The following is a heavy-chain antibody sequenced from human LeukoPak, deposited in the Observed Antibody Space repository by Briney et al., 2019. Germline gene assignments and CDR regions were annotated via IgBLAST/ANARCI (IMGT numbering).Heavy chain of an antibody. CDR3: ARGPRTTGTTYYYYGMDV. J-gene: IGHJ6*04. CDR2: IIPIFGTA. Sequence: ASVKVSCKASGGTFSSYAISWVRQAPGHGLEWMGGIIPIFGTANYAQKFQGRVTITADKSTSTAYMELSSLRSEDTAVYYCARGPRTTGTTYYYYGMDVWGKGTTVTVSS. CDR1: GGTFSSYA. V-gene: IGHV1-69*06. D-gene: IGHD1-1*01.